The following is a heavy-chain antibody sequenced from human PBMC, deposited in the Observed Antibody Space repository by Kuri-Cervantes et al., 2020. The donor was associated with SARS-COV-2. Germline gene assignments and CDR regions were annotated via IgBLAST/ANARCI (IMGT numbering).Heavy chain of an antibody. D-gene: IGHD3-3*01. J-gene: IGHJ5*02. CDR3: ARAPDYYDFWSGYYRNWLDP. Sequence: SETLSLTCAVYGGSFSGYYWSWIRQPPGKGLEWIGEINHSGSTNYNPSLKSRVTISVDTSKNQFSLKLRYVTAADTAVYYCARAPDYYDFWSGYYRNWLDPWGQGTLVTVSS. V-gene: IGHV4-34*01. CDR1: GGSFSGYY. CDR2: INHSGST.